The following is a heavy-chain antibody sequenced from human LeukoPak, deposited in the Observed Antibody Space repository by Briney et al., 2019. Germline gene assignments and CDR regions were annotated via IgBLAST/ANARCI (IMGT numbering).Heavy chain of an antibody. CDR3: AGRGHRYSRD. CDR1: GDSVTSGY. V-gene: IGHV4-4*09. J-gene: IGHJ1*01. Sequence: PSETLSLTCTVSGDSVTSGYWSWIRQPPGKGLEWIGYIYDSGITDYNPSLKSRLTISVDTSNNQFSLNLSPVTAADTAVYYCAGRGHRYSRDWGQGILVTVSS. D-gene: IGHD2-15*01. CDR2: IYDSGIT.